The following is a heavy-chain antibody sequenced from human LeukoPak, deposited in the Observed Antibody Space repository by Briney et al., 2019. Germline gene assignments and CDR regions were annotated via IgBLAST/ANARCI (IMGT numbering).Heavy chain of an antibody. CDR3: ARSLNIVVVTAILGPFDY. J-gene: IGHJ4*02. CDR1: GFTFSSYA. Sequence: GGSLRLSCAASGFTFSSYAMHWVRQAPGKGLEWVAVISYDGSNKYYADSVKGRFTISRDNSKNTLYLQMNSLRAEDTAVYYCARSLNIVVVTAILGPFDYWGQGTLVTVSS. V-gene: IGHV3-30-3*01. CDR2: ISYDGSNK. D-gene: IGHD2-21*02.